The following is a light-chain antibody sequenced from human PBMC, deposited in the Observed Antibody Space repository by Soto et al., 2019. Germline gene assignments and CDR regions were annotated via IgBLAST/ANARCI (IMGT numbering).Light chain of an antibody. CDR3: QQYYGTRPT. Sequence: EIVMTQSPEFLSVSLGETPTINCKSTQNVLPDTDTRNYLSWFQQKPGQPPKLLISWASTRESGVPARFSGSGSETDFTLTISDLEAEDVAVYYCQQYYGTRPTFGQGSKLDIK. CDR1: QNVLPDTDTRNY. V-gene: IGKV4-1*01. J-gene: IGKJ2*01. CDR2: WAS.